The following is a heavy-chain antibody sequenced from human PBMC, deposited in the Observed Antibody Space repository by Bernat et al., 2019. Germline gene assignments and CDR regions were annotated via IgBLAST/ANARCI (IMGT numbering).Heavy chain of an antibody. CDR2: IKSKTDGGTT. V-gene: IGHV3-15*07. D-gene: IGHD6-19*01. Sequence: EVQLVESGGGLVKPGGSLRLSCAASGFTFSNAWMNWVRQAPGKGLEWVGRIKSKTDGGTTDYAAPVKGRFTISRDDSKNTLYLQMNSLKTEDTAVYYCTYWGYSSGWYVIDAFDIWGQGTMVTVSS. J-gene: IGHJ3*02. CDR3: TYWGYSSGWYVIDAFDI. CDR1: GFTFSNAW.